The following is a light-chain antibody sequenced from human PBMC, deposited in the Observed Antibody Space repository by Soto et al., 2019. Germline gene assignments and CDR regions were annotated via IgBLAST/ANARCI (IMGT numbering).Light chain of an antibody. CDR2: DVS. CDR3: CLYAVTFYV. V-gene: IGLV2-11*01. CDR1: SSDVGTYDF. J-gene: IGLJ1*01. Sequence: QSALTQPRSVSGSPGQSVTISCTGTSSDVGTYDFVSWYQQHPGKAPRLMSLDVSERPSGVPDRFSGSKSGNTASLTISGLQAEDESDYYCCLYAVTFYVFGTGTQLTVL.